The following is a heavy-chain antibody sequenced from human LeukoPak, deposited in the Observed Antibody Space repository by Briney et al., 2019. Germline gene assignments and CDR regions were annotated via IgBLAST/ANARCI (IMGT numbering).Heavy chain of an antibody. CDR1: GYTFTSYG. CDR3: ARPGVLLWFGELPYYFDY. V-gene: IGHV1-18*01. D-gene: IGHD3-10*01. CDR2: ISAYNGNT. Sequence: ASVKVSCKASGYTFTSYGISWVRQAPGQGLEWMGWISAYNGNTNYAQKLQGRVTMTTDTSTSTAYMELRSLRSDDTAVYYCARPGVLLWFGELPYYFDYWGQGTLVTVSS. J-gene: IGHJ4*02.